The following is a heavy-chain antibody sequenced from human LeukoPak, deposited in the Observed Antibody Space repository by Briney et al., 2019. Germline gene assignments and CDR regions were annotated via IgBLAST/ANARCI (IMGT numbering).Heavy chain of an antibody. CDR3: TRENYFDY. J-gene: IGHJ4*02. CDR2: IYYSGST. V-gene: IGHV4-59*01. Sequence: SETLSLTCTASGGSISNYYWGWIRQPPGKRLEWIGYIYYSGSTNYNPSLKSRVTISVDTSKNQFSLKLTSVTAADTAVYYCTRENYFDYWGQGTLVTVSS. CDR1: GGSISNYY.